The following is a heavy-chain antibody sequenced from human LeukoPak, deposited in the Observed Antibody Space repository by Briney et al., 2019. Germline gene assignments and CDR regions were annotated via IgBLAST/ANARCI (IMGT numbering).Heavy chain of an antibody. J-gene: IGHJ4*02. D-gene: IGHD6-19*01. CDR2: IFHSGST. Sequence: SETLSLTCTVSGGSISSSNLWSWVRQPPGKGLEWIGEIFHSGSTNYNPSLKSRVTISVDTSKNQFSLKLSSVTAADTAVYYCARGPRQNSSFYVWGQGTLVNVSS. CDR1: GGSISSSNL. CDR3: ARGPRQNSSFYV. V-gene: IGHV4-4*02.